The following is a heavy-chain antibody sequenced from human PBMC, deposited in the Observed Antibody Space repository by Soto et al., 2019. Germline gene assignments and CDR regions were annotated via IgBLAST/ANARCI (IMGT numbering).Heavy chain of an antibody. D-gene: IGHD2-8*01. CDR3: AREDINESFFDY. Sequence: PAETLSLTCSVSGGYISSGGNYWVWIRQHPGKGLEWIGFIYYTGHTKYNAALKSRASISADMSENQFSLTLTSVTAADTAVYYCAREDINESFFDYWGPGTLVTVSS. CDR1: GGYISSGGNY. V-gene: IGHV4-31*03. J-gene: IGHJ4*02. CDR2: IYYTGHT.